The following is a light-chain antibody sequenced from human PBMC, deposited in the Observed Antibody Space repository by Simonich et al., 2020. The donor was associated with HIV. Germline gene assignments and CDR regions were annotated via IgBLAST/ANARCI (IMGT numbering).Light chain of an antibody. CDR3: MQALQTPLT. CDR2: LGS. CDR1: QSLLHSNGYNY. J-gene: IGKJ4*01. Sequence: DIVMTQSPLPLSVTPGQPASISCKSSQSLLHSNGYNYLDWYLQKSEQSPQLLIYLGSNRASGVPDRFSGSGSGTNFTLKISRVEAEDVGVYFCMQALQTPLTFGGGTKVEIK. V-gene: IGKV2-28*01.